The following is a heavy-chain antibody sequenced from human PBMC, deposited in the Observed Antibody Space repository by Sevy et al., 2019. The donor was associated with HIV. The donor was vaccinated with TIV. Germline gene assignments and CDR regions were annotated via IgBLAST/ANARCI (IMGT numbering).Heavy chain of an antibody. V-gene: IGHV1-69*13. CDR2: IIPIFGTA. Sequence: ASVKVSCKASGGTFSSYVISWVRQAPGQGLEWMGGIIPIFGTANYAQKFQDRVTITADESTNTAYMELSSLRSEDTAVYYCARASPDPHFATVTDAFDIWGQGTMVTVSS. CDR1: GGTFSSYV. J-gene: IGHJ3*02. CDR3: ARASPDPHFATVTDAFDI. D-gene: IGHD4-4*01.